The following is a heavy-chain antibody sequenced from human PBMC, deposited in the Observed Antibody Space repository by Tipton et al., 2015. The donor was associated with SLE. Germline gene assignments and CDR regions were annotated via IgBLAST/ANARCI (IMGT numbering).Heavy chain of an antibody. CDR1: GFTFSDYW. V-gene: IGHV3-74*01. CDR3: ATLGERNGYSNGWYDQGFDY. D-gene: IGHD6-19*01. Sequence: SLRLSCAASGFTFSDYWMHWVRQAPGKGLMWVSRIYRDGSSTNYADSVKGRFTISRDNSKNTLYLQMNSLRAEDTTVYYCATLGERNGYSNGWYDQGFDYWGQGTLVTVSS. CDR2: IYRDGSST. J-gene: IGHJ4*02.